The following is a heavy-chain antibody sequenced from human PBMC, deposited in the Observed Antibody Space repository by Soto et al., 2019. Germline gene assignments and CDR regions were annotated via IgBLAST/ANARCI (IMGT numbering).Heavy chain of an antibody. CDR1: GFTFSSYS. D-gene: IGHD3-10*02. CDR2: IRPRGGT. CDR3: AKCSGDLYHYYMDV. J-gene: IGHJ6*03. Sequence: GGSLRLSCAASGFTFSSYSMTWVRRAPGKGLEWVSGIRPRGGTYYADSVKGRFTISRDNSKNTLYLQMNSLRAEDTAVYYCAKCSGDLYHYYMDVWGKGTTVTVSS. V-gene: IGHV3-23*01.